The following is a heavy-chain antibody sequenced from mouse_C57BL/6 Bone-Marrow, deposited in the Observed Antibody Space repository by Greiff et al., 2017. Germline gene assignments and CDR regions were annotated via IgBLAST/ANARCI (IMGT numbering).Heavy chain of an antibody. J-gene: IGHJ3*01. Sequence: QVQLQQSGAELARPGASVKLSCKASGYTFTSYGISWVKQRTGQGLEWIGEIYPRSGNTYYNEKFKGKATLTADKSSSTAYMELRSLTSEDSAVYFCARVRDYSGSSYPFAYWGQGTLVTVSA. CDR1: GYTFTSYG. V-gene: IGHV1-81*01. CDR2: IYPRSGNT. D-gene: IGHD1-1*01. CDR3: ARVRDYSGSSYPFAY.